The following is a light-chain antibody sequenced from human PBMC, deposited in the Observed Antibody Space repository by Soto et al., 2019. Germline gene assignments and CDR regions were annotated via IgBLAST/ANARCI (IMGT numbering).Light chain of an antibody. CDR2: GAS. CDR1: QSVSSN. J-gene: IGKJ5*01. CDR3: KQHNKCTNIT. Sequence: IVMTQSPATLSVSPGERATLSCRASQSVSSNLAWYQQKPGQAPRLLIYGASTRATGIPARFSGSGSGTELTLNISSMKYEDFQVYYCKQHNKCTNITFGQGTRTEIK. V-gene: IGKV3-15*01.